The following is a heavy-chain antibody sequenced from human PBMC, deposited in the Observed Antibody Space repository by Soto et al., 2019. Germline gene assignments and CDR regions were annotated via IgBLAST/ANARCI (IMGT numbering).Heavy chain of an antibody. CDR3: ARGWYGSSSSYGMDV. J-gene: IGHJ6*02. D-gene: IGHD6-6*01. Sequence: GASVKVSCKASGYTFTGYYMHSVRKAPGQGLERMGWINPNSGGTNYAQKFQGWVTMTRDTSISTAYMELSRLRSDDTAVYYCARGWYGSSSSYGMDVWGQGTTVTVSS. CDR1: GYTFTGYY. V-gene: IGHV1-2*04. CDR2: INPNSGGT.